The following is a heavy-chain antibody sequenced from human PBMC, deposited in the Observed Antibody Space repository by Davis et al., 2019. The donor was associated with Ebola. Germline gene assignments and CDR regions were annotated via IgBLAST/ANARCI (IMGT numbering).Heavy chain of an antibody. D-gene: IGHD4-11*01. V-gene: IGHV3-48*03. CDR1: GFNFNDYE. CDR2: LSISAKTR. J-gene: IGHJ4*02. Sequence: GESLKISCVVSGFNFNDYEFNWVRQAPGKGLEWVAFLSISAKTRHYADSVKGRFTISRDNTNNFLYLQMNSLRADDTGVYYCARDAPGTVTNDYWGQGTLVTVSS. CDR3: ARDAPGTVTNDY.